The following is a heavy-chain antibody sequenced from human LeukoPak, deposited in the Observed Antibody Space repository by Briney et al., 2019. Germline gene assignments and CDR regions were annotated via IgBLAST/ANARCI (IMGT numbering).Heavy chain of an antibody. J-gene: IGHJ4*02. CDR3: ARGPEVYYYDSSGYYYVL. D-gene: IGHD3-22*01. Sequence: SETLSLTCTVSGDSIISSSYYWAWIRQPPGKGLEWIGTIYYSGGTSYNPSLKSRVTISVDTSKNQFSLKLSSVTAADTAVYYCARGPEVYYYDSSGYYYVLWGQGTLVTVSS. CDR2: IYYSGGT. V-gene: IGHV4-39*07. CDR1: GDSIISSSYY.